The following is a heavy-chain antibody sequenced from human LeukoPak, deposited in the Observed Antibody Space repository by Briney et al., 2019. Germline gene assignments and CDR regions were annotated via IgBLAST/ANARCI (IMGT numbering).Heavy chain of an antibody. CDR1: GFTFSNAW. Sequence: GGSLRLSCAASGFTFSNAWMSWVRQAPGKGLEGVGRIKSKTDGGTTDYAAPVKGRFTIPRDDSKNTLYLQMNSLKTEDTAVYYCTTELYCSSTSCYDFDYWGQGTMVTVSS. CDR2: IKSKTDGGTT. CDR3: TTELYCSSTSCYDFDY. J-gene: IGHJ4*02. V-gene: IGHV3-15*01. D-gene: IGHD2-2*01.